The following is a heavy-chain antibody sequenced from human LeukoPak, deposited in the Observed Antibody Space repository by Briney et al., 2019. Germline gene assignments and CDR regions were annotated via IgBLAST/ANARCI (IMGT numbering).Heavy chain of an antibody. J-gene: IGHJ6*03. Sequence: ASVKVSCKASGGTFSSYAISWVRQAPGQGLEWMGGIIPIFGTANYAQKFQGRVTITADESTSTAYMELSSLRSEDTAEYYCAGNGGNGYDYYYYMDVWGKGTTVTVSS. CDR3: AGNGGNGYDYYYYMDV. V-gene: IGHV1-69*13. D-gene: IGHD3-16*01. CDR1: GGTFSSYA. CDR2: IIPIFGTA.